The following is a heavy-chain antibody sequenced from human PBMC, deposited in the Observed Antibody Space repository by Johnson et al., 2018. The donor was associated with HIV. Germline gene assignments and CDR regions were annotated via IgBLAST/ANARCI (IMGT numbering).Heavy chain of an antibody. V-gene: IGHV3-20*04. CDR3: AKDTGAAGTRGYAFDI. D-gene: IGHD6-13*01. CDR1: GITFDDYG. Sequence: VQLVESGGGVVRPVGSLRLSCAASGITFDDYGMSWVRQAPGKGLEWVSGINWNGGSTGYADSVKGRFTISRDNAKNSLYLQMNSLRAEDTALYYCAKDTGAAGTRGYAFDIWGQGTMVTVSS. J-gene: IGHJ3*02. CDR2: INWNGGST.